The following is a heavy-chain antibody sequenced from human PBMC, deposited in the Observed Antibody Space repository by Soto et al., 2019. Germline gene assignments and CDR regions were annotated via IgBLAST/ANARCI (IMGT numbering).Heavy chain of an antibody. CDR1: GFTFSSYA. V-gene: IGHV3-23*01. CDR3: AKDSRRIALAGNSSPSDY. J-gene: IGHJ4*02. D-gene: IGHD6-19*01. Sequence: EVQLLESGGGLVQPGGSLRLSCAASGFTFSSYAMSWVRQAPGKGLEWVSAISGSGGSTYYADSVKGRFTISRDNSKNTLYLQMNSLRAEDTAVYYCAKDSRRIALAGNSSPSDYWGQGTLVTVSS. CDR2: ISGSGGST.